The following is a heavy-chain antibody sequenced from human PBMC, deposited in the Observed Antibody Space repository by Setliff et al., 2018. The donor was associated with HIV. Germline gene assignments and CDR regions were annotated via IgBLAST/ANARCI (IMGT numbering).Heavy chain of an antibody. Sequence: SETLSLTCTVSGDSISSGRYYWNWIRQPAGKGLDWIGHIFTSGSAFSSGTANYSPSLKSRVTISVDISKNQFSLKLTSVTAADTAMYYCASHPAWESGIWGQGTMVTVSS. CDR3: ASHPAWESGI. CDR2: IFTSGSA. D-gene: IGHD1-26*01. CDR1: GDSISSGRYY. J-gene: IGHJ3*02. V-gene: IGHV4-61*09.